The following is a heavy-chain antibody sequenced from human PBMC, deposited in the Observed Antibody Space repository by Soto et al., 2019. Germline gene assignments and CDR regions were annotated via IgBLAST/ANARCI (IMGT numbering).Heavy chain of an antibody. D-gene: IGHD1-1*01. CDR1: GGSISSSSYS. CDR3: AERYRDWYFDL. Sequence: PSNTPSLTCTVAGGSISSSSYSSCWIRQPPGKGLEWIGSIYYSGSTYYNPSLKSRVTISVDTSKNQFSLKLSSVTAADTAVYYCAERYRDWYFDLWGRGTLVTVS. J-gene: IGHJ2*01. V-gene: IGHV4-39*05. CDR2: IYYSGST.